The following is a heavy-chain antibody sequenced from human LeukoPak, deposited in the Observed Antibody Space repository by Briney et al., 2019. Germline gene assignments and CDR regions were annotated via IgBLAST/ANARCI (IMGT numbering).Heavy chain of an antibody. CDR1: GVSISSSNSY. J-gene: IGHJ4*02. V-gene: IGHV4-39*01. CDR2: IYYSGNT. D-gene: IGHD3-3*01. CDR3: ARGLNDSWTGENY. Sequence: SETLSLTCTVSGVSISSSNSYWGWIRQPPGKGLEWIGSIYYSGNTYYNASLKSQVSISIDTSKNQFSLKVTSVTAADTAVYYCARGLNDSWTGENYWGQGTLVTVSS.